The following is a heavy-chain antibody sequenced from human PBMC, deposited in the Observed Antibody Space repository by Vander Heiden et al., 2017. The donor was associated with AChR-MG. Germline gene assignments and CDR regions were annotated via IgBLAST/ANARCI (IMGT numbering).Heavy chain of an antibody. J-gene: IGHJ4*02. V-gene: IGHV3-23*01. D-gene: IGHD6-19*01. CDR1: GFTFSGYA. CDR3: AKLEAGWYDLSGPDY. Sequence: EVQLLESGGGLVQPGGSLRLSCAASGFTFSGYAMSWVRQGPGKGLEWVSAISGSGCSTYYADSVKGRFTISRDNSKNTLYLQMNSLRAEDTAVYYCAKLEAGWYDLSGPDYWGQGTLVTVSS. CDR2: ISGSGCST.